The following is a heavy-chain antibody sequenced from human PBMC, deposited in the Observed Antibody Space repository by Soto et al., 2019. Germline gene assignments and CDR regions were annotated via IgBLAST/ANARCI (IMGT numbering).Heavy chain of an antibody. J-gene: IGHJ6*03. CDR1: GFTFSSDA. D-gene: IGHD3-10*01. CDR2: ISSNGGST. Sequence: EVQLVESGGGLVQPGGSLRLSCAASGFTFSSDAMHWVRQAPGKGLEYVSAISSNGGSTYYANSVKGRFTISRDNSKNTLYLQMGSLRAEDMAVYYCARVGRSGSYYYYYMDVWGKGTTVTVSS. CDR3: ARVGRSGSYYYYYMDV. V-gene: IGHV3-64*01.